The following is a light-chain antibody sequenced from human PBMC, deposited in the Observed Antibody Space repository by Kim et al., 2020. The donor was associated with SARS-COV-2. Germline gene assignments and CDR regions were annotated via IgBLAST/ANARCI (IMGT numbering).Light chain of an antibody. CDR1: TSDIGNDY. CDR2: RGS. Sequence: GQTDTISCSGGTSDIGNDYVYWYRQDPGRAPRLLIYRGSLRPSGIPDRFFGSKSGKSASLAINGLRSEDEGNYYCAAWNDGLSAYVFGSGTQLTVL. V-gene: IGLV1-47*01. CDR3: AAWNDGLSAYV. J-gene: IGLJ1*01.